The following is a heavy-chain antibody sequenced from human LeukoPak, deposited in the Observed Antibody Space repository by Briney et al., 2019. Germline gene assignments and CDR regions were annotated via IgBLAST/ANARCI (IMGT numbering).Heavy chain of an antibody. CDR1: GYSFTSYW. CDR3: ARHRYYYDSSGYYFDY. D-gene: IGHD3-22*01. V-gene: IGHV5-51*01. Sequence: GESLKISCKGSGYSFTSYWIGWVRQMPGKGLEWMGIIYPGDSDTRYSPSFQGQVTISADKSISTAYLQCSSLKASDTAMYYCARHRYYYDSSGYYFDYWGQGTLVTVSS. J-gene: IGHJ4*02. CDR2: IYPGDSDT.